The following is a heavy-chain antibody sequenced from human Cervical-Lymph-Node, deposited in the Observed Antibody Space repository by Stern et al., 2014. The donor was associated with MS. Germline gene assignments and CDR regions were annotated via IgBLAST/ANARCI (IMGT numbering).Heavy chain of an antibody. CDR2: ISFDGNNQ. CDR1: GFSFDSYA. J-gene: IGHJ4*02. V-gene: IGHV3-30*01. D-gene: IGHD3-10*01. CDR3: ARARGRPDY. Sequence: VQLVESGGGVVQPGRSLRLSCAASGFSFDSYAMHWVRQAPGRGPEWLAVISFDGNNQVYADSVKGRFTISRDNSENTLYLQMNSLTLDDTGVYYCARARGRPDYWGQGTQVTVSS.